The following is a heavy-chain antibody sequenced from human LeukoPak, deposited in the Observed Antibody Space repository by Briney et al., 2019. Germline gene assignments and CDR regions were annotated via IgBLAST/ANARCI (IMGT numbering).Heavy chain of an antibody. J-gene: IGHJ6*03. CDR1: GFTFSSYW. Sequence: GGSLRLSCAASGFTFSSYWMHWVRQAPGKGLVWVSRINTDGSSTSYADSVKGRFTISRDNAKNTLYLQMNSLRAEDTAVYYCARDSYYDFWSGWALAGPCYYYYMDVWGKGTTVTVSS. CDR2: INTDGSST. V-gene: IGHV3-74*01. D-gene: IGHD3-3*01. CDR3: ARDSYYDFWSGWALAGPCYYYYMDV.